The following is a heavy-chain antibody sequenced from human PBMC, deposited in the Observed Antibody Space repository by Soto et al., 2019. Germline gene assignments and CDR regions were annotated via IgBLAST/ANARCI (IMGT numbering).Heavy chain of an antibody. Sequence: GGSLRLSCAASGFTVSSNYMSWVRQAPGKGLEWVSVIYSGGSTYYADSVKGRFTISRHNSKNTLYLQMNSLRAEDTAVYYCARDCSSTSCLFGAFDIWGQGTMVTVSS. J-gene: IGHJ3*02. D-gene: IGHD2-2*01. CDR1: GFTVSSNY. CDR2: IYSGGST. V-gene: IGHV3-53*04. CDR3: ARDCSSTSCLFGAFDI.